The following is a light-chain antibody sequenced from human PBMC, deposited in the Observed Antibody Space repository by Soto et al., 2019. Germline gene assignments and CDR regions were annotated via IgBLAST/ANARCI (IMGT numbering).Light chain of an antibody. J-gene: IGLJ1*01. V-gene: IGLV2-11*01. Sequence: QSALTQPRSVSGSPGQSVSISCTGTSGDIGFYNYVSWYQQYPGKAPKLIIYEVTKRPSGVPDRFSGSKSGNTASLTVSGLLAEDEADYYCYSYAGSSRVFGTGTKVTVL. CDR1: SGDIGFYNY. CDR3: YSYAGSSRV. CDR2: EVT.